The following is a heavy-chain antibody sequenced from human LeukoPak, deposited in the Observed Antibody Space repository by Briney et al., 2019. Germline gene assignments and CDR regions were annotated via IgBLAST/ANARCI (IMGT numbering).Heavy chain of an antibody. J-gene: IGHJ6*02. V-gene: IGHV1-69*13. Sequence: SVTVSCKASGGTFSSYAISWVRQAPGQGLEWMGGIIPIFGTANYAQKFQGRVTITADGSTSTAYMELSSLRSEDTAAYYCAREGTQLVYYYYGMDVWGQGTTVTVSS. CDR1: GGTFSSYA. D-gene: IGHD6-6*01. CDR2: IIPIFGTA. CDR3: AREGTQLVYYYYGMDV.